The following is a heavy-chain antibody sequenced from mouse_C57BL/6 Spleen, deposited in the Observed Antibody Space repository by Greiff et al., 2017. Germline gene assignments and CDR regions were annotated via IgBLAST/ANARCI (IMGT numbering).Heavy chain of an antibody. V-gene: IGHV5-4*01. Sequence: EVKLMESGGGLVKPGGALKLSCAASGFTFSSYAMSWVRQTPEKRLEWVATISDGGSYTYYPDNVKGRFTISRDNAKNNLYLQMSHLKSEDTAMYYCARDQEEYYAMDYWGQGTSVTVSS. J-gene: IGHJ4*01. CDR2: ISDGGSYT. CDR1: GFTFSSYA. CDR3: ARDQEEYYAMDY.